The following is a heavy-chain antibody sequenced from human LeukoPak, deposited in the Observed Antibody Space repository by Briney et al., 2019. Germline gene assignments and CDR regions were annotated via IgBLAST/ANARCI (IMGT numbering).Heavy chain of an antibody. CDR1: GDSISGANW. CDR2: ISHGGST. Sequence: PSETLSLTCAVSGDSISGANWWNWVRQSPGKGLDWIGEISHGGSTKYNPSLKNRATISKDNSKNQFSLKVKSVTAADTAVYYCAREGTTYYFDYWGQGTLVTVSS. J-gene: IGHJ4*02. CDR3: AREGTTYYFDY. D-gene: IGHD1-7*01. V-gene: IGHV4-4*02.